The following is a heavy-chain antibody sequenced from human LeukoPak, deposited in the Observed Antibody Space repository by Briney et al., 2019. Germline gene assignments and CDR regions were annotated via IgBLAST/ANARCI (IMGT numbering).Heavy chain of an antibody. CDR1: GYSENFYG. Sequence: ASVKVSCKTSGYSENFYGITWVRQVAGQGLEWMGWISAQHGQTEYAPNSQDRVTMTRDTSISTAYMELSRLRSDDTAVYYCARPREYSGYDLYFDYWGQGTLVTVSS. V-gene: IGHV1-18*01. D-gene: IGHD5-12*01. CDR2: ISAQHGQT. CDR3: ARPREYSGYDLYFDY. J-gene: IGHJ4*02.